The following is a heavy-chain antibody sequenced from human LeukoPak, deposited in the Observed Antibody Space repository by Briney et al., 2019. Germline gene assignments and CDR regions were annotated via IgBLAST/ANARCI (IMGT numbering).Heavy chain of an antibody. CDR1: GFTFSSYS. V-gene: IGHV3-48*02. CDR3: ARDLGY. J-gene: IGHJ4*02. CDR2: ISSSSSTI. Sequence: GRSLRLSCAASGFTFSSYSMNWVRQDPGKGLEWVSYISSSSSTIYYADSVKGRFTISRDNAKNSLYLQMNSLRDGDTALYYCARDLGYWGQGTLVTVSS.